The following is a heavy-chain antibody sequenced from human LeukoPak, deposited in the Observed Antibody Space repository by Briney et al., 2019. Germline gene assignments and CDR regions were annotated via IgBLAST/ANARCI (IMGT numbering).Heavy chain of an antibody. J-gene: IGHJ4*02. CDR2: IYYSGST. V-gene: IGHV4-30-4*01. CDR3: ARGYSSSWYDSPFFDY. CDR1: GGSISSGDYY. Sequence: PSQTLSLTCTVSGGSISSGDYYWSWICQPPGKGLEWIGYIYYSGSTYYNPSLKSRVTISVDTSKNQFSLKLSSVTAADTAVYYCARGYSSSWYDSPFFDYWGQGTLVTVSS. D-gene: IGHD6-13*01.